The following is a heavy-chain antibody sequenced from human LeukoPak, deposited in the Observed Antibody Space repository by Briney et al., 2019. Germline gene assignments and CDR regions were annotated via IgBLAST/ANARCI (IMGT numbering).Heavy chain of an antibody. CDR1: GLNITKYW. J-gene: IGHJ4*02. D-gene: IGHD2-2*01. CDR2: ISPDGSDI. CDR3: VRGSSSN. Sequence: GGSLRLSCAVSGLNITKYWMSWVRQAPGKRLEWVANISPDGSDIQCLDSVRDRFTVSRDNARSSLYLEMNRLRVEDTAIYYCVRGSSSNWGQGTLVTVSS. V-gene: IGHV3-7*04.